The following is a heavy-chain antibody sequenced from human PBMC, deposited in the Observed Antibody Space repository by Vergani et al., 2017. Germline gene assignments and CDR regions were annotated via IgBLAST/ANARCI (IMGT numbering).Heavy chain of an antibody. V-gene: IGHV3-48*03. D-gene: IGHD3-3*01. CDR1: GFTFSSYE. Sequence: EVQLVESGGGLVQPGGSLRLSCAASGFTFSSYEMNWVRQAPGTGLEWVSYISSSGSTIYYADSVKGRFSISRDNAKNSLYLQMNSLRAEDTAVYYCARNDFWSGFDYWGQGTLVTVSS. CDR2: ISSSGSTI. J-gene: IGHJ4*02. CDR3: ARNDFWSGFDY.